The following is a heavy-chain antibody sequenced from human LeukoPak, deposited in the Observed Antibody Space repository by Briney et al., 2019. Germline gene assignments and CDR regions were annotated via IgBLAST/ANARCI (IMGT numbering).Heavy chain of an antibody. D-gene: IGHD6-13*01. CDR1: GFTFSSYA. CDR2: INTSGGTT. J-gene: IGHJ4*02. CDR3: AKGLISTWYDY. Sequence: GGSMRLSCVASGFTFSSYAMSWVRQAPGKGLEWVSVINTSGGTTYYADSVKGRFTISRDNSKNTLFLQMNSLRAEDTAVYYCAKGLISTWYDYWGQGTLVTVSS. V-gene: IGHV3-23*01.